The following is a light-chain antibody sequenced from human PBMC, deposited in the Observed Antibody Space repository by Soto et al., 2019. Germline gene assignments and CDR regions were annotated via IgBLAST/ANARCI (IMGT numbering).Light chain of an antibody. CDR1: SSDVGGYNY. V-gene: IGLV2-14*01. CDR2: EVS. CDR3: SSYTGSSTPVV. J-gene: IGLJ2*01. Sequence: QSVLTQPASVSGSPGQSITISCTGTSSDVGGYNYVSWYQQHPGKAPKLIIYEVSHRPSGVSSRFSGSKSGNTASLTISGLQAEDEADYYCSSYTGSSTPVVFGGGTKLTVL.